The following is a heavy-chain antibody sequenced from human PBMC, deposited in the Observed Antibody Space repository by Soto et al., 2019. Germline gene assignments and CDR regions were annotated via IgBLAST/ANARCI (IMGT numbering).Heavy chain of an antibody. CDR1: GFTFSSYA. CDR3: ATLDTPELWFGDPRPVDY. Sequence: GASLRLSCAASGFTFSSYAMHWVRQAPGKGLEYVSAISSNGGSTYYADSVKGRFTISRDNSKNTLYLQMNSLRAEDTAVYYCATLDTPELWFGDPRPVDYWGQGTLVTVSS. J-gene: IGHJ4*02. D-gene: IGHD3-10*01. CDR2: ISSNGGST. V-gene: IGHV3-64*04.